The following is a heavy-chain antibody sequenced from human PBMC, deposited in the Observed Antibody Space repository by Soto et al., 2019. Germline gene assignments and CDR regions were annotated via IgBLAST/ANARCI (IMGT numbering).Heavy chain of an antibody. J-gene: IGHJ4*02. D-gene: IGHD2-8*02. Sequence: SVKVSCKASGGTFSSYAISWVRQAPGQGLEWMGGIIPIFGTANYAQKFQGRVTITADESTSTAYMELSSLRSEDTAVYYCARAANPTGIWSDYWGKGPLVTVSS. V-gene: IGHV1-69*13. CDR1: GGTFSSYA. CDR2: IIPIFGTA. CDR3: ARAANPTGIWSDY.